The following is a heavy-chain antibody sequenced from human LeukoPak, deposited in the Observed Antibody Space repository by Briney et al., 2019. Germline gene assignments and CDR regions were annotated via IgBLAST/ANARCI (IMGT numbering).Heavy chain of an antibody. CDR2: INHSGST. Sequence: SETLSLTCAVYGGSFSGYYWSWIRQPPGKGLEWIGEINHSGSTNYNPSLKSRVTISVDTSKNQFSLKLSSVTAADTAVYYCARGQRGIAAAAGYWGQGTLVTVSS. D-gene: IGHD6-13*01. V-gene: IGHV4-34*01. CDR3: ARGQRGIAAAAGY. J-gene: IGHJ4*02. CDR1: GGSFSGYY.